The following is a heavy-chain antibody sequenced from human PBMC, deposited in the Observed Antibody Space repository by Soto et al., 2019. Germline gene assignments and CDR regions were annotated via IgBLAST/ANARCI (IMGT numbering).Heavy chain of an antibody. J-gene: IGHJ5*02. CDR1: GGTFSSYA. Sequence: ASVKVSCKASGGTFSSYASSWVRQAPGQGLEGMGGIIPIFGTANYAQKFQGRVMITADKSTSTAYMELSSLRSADTAVYYCARASYSNFQFDTWGQGTLVTVSS. CDR3: ARASYSNFQFDT. D-gene: IGHD4-4*01. CDR2: IIPIFGTA. V-gene: IGHV1-69*06.